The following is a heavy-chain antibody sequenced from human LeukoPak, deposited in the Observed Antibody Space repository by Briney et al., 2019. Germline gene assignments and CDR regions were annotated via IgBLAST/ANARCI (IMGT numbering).Heavy chain of an antibody. J-gene: IGHJ3*01. V-gene: IGHV4-59*01. Sequence: SSETLSLTCTVSGGSISSYYWSWIRQPPGKGLEWIGYIYDSGSTNYNPSLKSRVTISVDTSKNQFSLKVSSVTAADTAVYYCARTLYDSGGYYSYGAFDVWGQGTMVTVSS. CDR3: ARTLYDSGGYYSYGAFDV. D-gene: IGHD3-22*01. CDR2: IYDSGST. CDR1: GGSISSYY.